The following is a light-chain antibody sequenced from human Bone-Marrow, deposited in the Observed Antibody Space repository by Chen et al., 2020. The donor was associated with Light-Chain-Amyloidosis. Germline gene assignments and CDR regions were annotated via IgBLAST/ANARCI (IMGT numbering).Light chain of an antibody. V-gene: IGLV2-23*02. J-gene: IGLJ2*01. CDR2: NIS. Sequence: QSALTQPASVSGSPGQSSTISCTGATSDIGTYDFVSWYQQFPDRAPKLIIFNISVRSSGTSRRFSGSKSGNTASLTISVLQPDDEGVYFCASYAKGNIVVFGGGSTLTV. CDR3: ASYAKGNIVV. CDR1: TSDIGTYDF.